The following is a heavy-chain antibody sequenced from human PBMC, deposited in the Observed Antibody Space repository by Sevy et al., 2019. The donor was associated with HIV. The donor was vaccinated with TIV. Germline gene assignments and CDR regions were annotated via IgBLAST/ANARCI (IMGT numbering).Heavy chain of an antibody. CDR1: GGSISSGSYY. CDR3: ARVRDYYDSSGYYVHYFDY. CDR2: IYTSGST. J-gene: IGHJ4*02. D-gene: IGHD3-22*01. Sequence: SETLSLTYTVSGGSISSGSYYWSWNRQPAGKGLEWIGRIYTSGSTNYNPSLKSRVTMSVDTSKNQFSLKLSSVTAADTAVYYCARVRDYYDSSGYYVHYFDYWGQGTLVTVSS. V-gene: IGHV4-61*02.